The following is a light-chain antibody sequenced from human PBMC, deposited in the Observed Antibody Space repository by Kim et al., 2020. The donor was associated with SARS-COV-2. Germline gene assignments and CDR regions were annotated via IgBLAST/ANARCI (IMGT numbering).Light chain of an antibody. Sequence: SPGEGAPLACRASQGVSGNLAWYQQKPGQAPRLLIYGASTRATGIPARFSGSGSGTEFTLTISSLQSEDFAVYYCQQYDNWPPWAFGQGTKVDIK. CDR1: QGVSGN. V-gene: IGKV3-15*01. CDR2: GAS. J-gene: IGKJ1*01. CDR3: QQYDNWPPWA.